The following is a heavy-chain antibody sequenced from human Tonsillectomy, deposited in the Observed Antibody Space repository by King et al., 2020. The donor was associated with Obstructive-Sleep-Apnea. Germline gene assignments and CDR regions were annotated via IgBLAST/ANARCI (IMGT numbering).Heavy chain of an antibody. J-gene: IGHJ5*02. CDR2: IYYNGRT. CDR3: ARSRIAVGINGWFDP. CDR1: GGSFRSADYY. Sequence: QLQESGPVLVKPSETLSLTCTVSGGSFRSADYYWGWIRQPPGKGLEWIGSIYYNGRTYNNPSLKGRVTLSVDTSKNQFSVTVTSVTAADTAIYYCARSRIAVGINGWFDPWGQGTLVTVSS. D-gene: IGHD3-22*01. V-gene: IGHV4-39*07.